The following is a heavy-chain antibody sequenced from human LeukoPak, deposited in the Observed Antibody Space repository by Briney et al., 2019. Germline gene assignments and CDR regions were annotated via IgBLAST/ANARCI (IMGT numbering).Heavy chain of an antibody. J-gene: IGHJ5*02. V-gene: IGHV4-34*01. D-gene: IGHD2-8*01. CDR1: GGYFSGYY. CDR2: INHSGTT. Sequence: SETLSLTCAVYGGYFSGYYWSWIRPPPGKGLEWIGEINHSGTTTYKPSLKRRVTISVDTSKNQFSLKLSSVTAAATAVYYCAGLIRPGWFDPWGQGTLVTVSS. CDR3: AGLIRPGWFDP.